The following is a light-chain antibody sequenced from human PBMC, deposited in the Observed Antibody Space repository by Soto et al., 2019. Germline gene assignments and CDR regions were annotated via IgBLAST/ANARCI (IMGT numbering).Light chain of an antibody. CDR1: QSISSW. CDR2: DAS. Sequence: DIQMTQSPSTLSASVGDRVTISCRASQSISSWLAWYQQKPGKAPKLLIYDASSLESGVPSRFSGGGFGTEFTLTISSLQPDDFVTYYCQQYNSYSPWTFGQGTKVEIK. V-gene: IGKV1-5*01. J-gene: IGKJ1*01. CDR3: QQYNSYSPWT.